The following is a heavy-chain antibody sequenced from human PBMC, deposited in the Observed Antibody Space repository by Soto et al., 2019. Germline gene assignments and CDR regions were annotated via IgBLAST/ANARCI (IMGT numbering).Heavy chain of an antibody. J-gene: IGHJ6*02. CDR3: AKDGGGILWFGRYGMDV. CDR2: ISYDGSNK. D-gene: IGHD3-10*01. V-gene: IGHV3-30*18. Sequence: QVQVVESGGGVVRPGRSLRLSCAASGFTFSNYGMHWVRQAPGKGLEWVAFISYDGSNKYYADSVKGRFTISRDNSKNTLYLQMNSLRAEDTSVYYCAKDGGGILWFGRYGMDVWGQGTTLTVSS. CDR1: GFTFSNYG.